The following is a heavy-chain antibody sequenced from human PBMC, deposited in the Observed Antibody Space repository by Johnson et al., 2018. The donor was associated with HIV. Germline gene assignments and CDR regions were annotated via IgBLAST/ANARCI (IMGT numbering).Heavy chain of an antibody. CDR3: ASPKTPTRVVRGAFDI. D-gene: IGHD3-10*01. CDR2: ISSSDSTI. CDR1: GFTFSDYY. Sequence: QMQLVESGGGLVKPGGSLRLSCVASGFTFSDYYMSWIRQAPGKGLEWISYISSSDSTIYSADSVQGRFTISRDNAKNSLYLQMNSLRAEDTAVYYCASPKTPTRVVRGAFDIWGQGTMVTVSS. V-gene: IGHV3-11*04. J-gene: IGHJ3*02.